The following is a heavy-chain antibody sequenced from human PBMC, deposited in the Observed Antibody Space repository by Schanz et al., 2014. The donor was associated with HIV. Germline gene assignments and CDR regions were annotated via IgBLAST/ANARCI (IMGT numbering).Heavy chain of an antibody. J-gene: IGHJ5*01. CDR3: ARGSTVHDGFDS. CDR2: FYARGNT. Sequence: QVQLQQWGAGLLKPSETLSLTCTVSGDSINSYYWSWIRQPAGKGLEWIGRFYARGNTNYNPSLKSRVTMSVDTSENHFYLKLSSATVADTAVYYCARGSTVHDGFDSWGQGTLVTVSS. CDR1: GDSINSYY. D-gene: IGHD4-17*01. V-gene: IGHV4-59*10.